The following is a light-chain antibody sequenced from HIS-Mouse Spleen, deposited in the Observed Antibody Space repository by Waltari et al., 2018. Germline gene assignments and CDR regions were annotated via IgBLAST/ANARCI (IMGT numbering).Light chain of an antibody. Sequence: SYELTQPPSVSVSPGQTARITCSGDALPKQHAYWYQQKPGQAPVLVIYKDSERPSGIPERFSGSSSGTTVTLTISGVQAEDEADYYCQSADSSGTYPVFGGGTKLTVL. J-gene: IGLJ2*01. CDR2: KDS. V-gene: IGLV3-25*03. CDR1: ALPKQH. CDR3: QSADSSGTYPV.